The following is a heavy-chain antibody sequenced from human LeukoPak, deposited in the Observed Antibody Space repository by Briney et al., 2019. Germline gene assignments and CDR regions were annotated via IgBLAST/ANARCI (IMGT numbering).Heavy chain of an antibody. V-gene: IGHV4-34*01. J-gene: IGHJ4*02. Sequence: PSETLSLTCAVYGDSFSGYYRGWIRQPPGKGLEWIGEINHSGTINYNPSLKSRVTILVNTSKNQFSLNLSSVTAADTAVYYCARGVAGSSGLLYYFDYWGQGALVIVSS. D-gene: IGHD6-25*01. CDR1: GDSFSGYY. CDR2: INHSGTI. CDR3: ARGVAGSSGLLYYFDY.